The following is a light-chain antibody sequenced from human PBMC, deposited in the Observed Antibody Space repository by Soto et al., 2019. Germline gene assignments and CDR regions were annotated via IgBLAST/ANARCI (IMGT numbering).Light chain of an antibody. V-gene: IGKV1D-12*01. CDR1: QGISTW. Sequence: DIQMTQSPSSVSASVGDRVTITCRASQGISTWLSWYQQIPGKAPKLLIYTASSLQRGVPSRFSGSVSGTEFTLTISSLQPEDFATYYCQQANSFPITFGQGTRLEIK. J-gene: IGKJ5*01. CDR2: TAS. CDR3: QQANSFPIT.